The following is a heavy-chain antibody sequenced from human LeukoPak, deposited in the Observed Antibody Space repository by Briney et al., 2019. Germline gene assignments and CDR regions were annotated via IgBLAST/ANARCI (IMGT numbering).Heavy chain of an antibody. J-gene: IGHJ4*02. D-gene: IGHD3-16*01. CDR2: NYPPTGGT. CDR1: GYTFTAYH. CDR3: VRENWYYDH. V-gene: IGHV1-2*02. Sequence: ASVKVSCKASGYTFTAYHVHWVRQAPGQGLEFMGWNYPPTGGTVLAEKFQGRVTMTRDTSITTAYMELSGLTFDDTAVYYCVRENWYYDHWGQGTLVTVSS.